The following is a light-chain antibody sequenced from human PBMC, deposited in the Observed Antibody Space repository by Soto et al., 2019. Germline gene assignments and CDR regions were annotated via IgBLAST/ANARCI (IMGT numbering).Light chain of an antibody. V-gene: IGLV2-14*01. Sequence: QSVLTQPASVSGSPGQSITISCTGTSSDVGAYNYVSWYEQHPGKAPKLMIYEVSNRPSGVSNRFFGSKSGNTASLTISGLQAEDEADYYCSSYTSSGTYVFGAGTKVTVL. CDR2: EVS. CDR1: SSDVGAYNY. CDR3: SSYTSSGTYV. J-gene: IGLJ1*01.